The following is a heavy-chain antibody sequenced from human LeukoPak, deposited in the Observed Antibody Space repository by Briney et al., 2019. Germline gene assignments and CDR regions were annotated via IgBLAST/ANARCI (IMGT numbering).Heavy chain of an antibody. D-gene: IGHD6-13*01. CDR1: GGSISTYY. CDR3: ARSGGYSSSWSL. V-gene: IGHV4-59*01. CDR2: ISNSGIT. Sequence: SETLSLTCTVSGGSISTYYWNWIRQPPGKGLEWIGYISNSGITTYNPSLKSRVTISVDSSKSQFSLKLNSVTAADTAVYYCARSGGYSSSWSLWGQGTLVAVSS. J-gene: IGHJ4*02.